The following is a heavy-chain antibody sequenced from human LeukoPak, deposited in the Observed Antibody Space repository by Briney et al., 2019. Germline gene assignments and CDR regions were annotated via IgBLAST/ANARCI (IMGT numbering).Heavy chain of an antibody. D-gene: IGHD6-19*01. CDR2: IKQDGSEK. CDR3: AKVLMTGIAVCFDY. J-gene: IGHJ4*02. CDR1: GFTFSSYW. Sequence: GGSLRLSCAASGFTFSSYWMSWVRQAPGKGLEWVANIKQDGSEKYYVDSVKGRFTISRDNSKNTLHLQMNSLRAEDTAVYYCAKVLMTGIAVCFDYWGQGTLVTVSS. V-gene: IGHV3-7*03.